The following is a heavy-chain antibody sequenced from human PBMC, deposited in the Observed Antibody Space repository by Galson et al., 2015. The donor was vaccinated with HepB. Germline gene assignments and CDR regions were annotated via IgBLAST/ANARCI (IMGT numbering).Heavy chain of an antibody. V-gene: IGHV1-18*01. D-gene: IGHD3-9*01. CDR1: GYTFTSYG. CDR3: ARVRHDILTGSYYYYYMDV. J-gene: IGHJ6*03. Sequence: SVKASCKASGYTFTSYGISWVRQAPGQGLEWMGWISAYNGNTNYAQKLQGRVTMTTDTSTSTAYMELRSLRSDDTAVYYCARVRHDILTGSYYYYYMDVWGKGTTVTVSS. CDR2: ISAYNGNT.